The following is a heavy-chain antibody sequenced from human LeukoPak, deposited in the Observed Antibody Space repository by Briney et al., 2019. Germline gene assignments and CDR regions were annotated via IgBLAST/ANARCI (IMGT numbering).Heavy chain of an antibody. V-gene: IGHV3-21*01. CDR1: GFTFSSYS. J-gene: IGHJ4*02. D-gene: IGHD3-16*02. CDR3: ARDDYVWGSYRPVGFDY. CDR2: ISSSSSYI. Sequence: GGSLRLSCAASGFTFSSYSMNWVRQAPGKGLEWVSSISSSSSYIYYADSVKGRFTISRDNAKNSLYLQMNSLRAEDTAVYYCARDDYVWGSYRPVGFDYWGQGTLVTVSS.